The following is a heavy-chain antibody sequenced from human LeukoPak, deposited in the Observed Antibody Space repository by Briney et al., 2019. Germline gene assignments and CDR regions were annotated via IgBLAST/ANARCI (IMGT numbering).Heavy chain of an antibody. CDR1: GYTFSTYY. D-gene: IGHD1-26*01. CDR3: SRDLGGSYNDY. Sequence: GASVKVSCKASGYTFSTYYMHWVRQAPGQGLEWVGVINPSGGTTTYAQKFQGRVTMTRDTSTSTVYMELSSLRIEDTAVYYCSRDLGGSYNDYWGQGTIVTVSS. V-gene: IGHV1-46*01. J-gene: IGHJ4*02. CDR2: INPSGGTT.